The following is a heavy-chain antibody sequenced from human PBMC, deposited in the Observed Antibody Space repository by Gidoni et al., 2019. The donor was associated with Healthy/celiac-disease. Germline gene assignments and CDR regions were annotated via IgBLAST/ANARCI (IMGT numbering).Heavy chain of an antibody. Sequence: TISRDNSKNTLYLQMNSLRAEDTAVYYCAKDQKWEYSSSYYWGQGTLVTVSS. CDR3: AKDQKWEYSSSYY. D-gene: IGHD6-6*01. V-gene: IGHV3-23*01. J-gene: IGHJ4*02.